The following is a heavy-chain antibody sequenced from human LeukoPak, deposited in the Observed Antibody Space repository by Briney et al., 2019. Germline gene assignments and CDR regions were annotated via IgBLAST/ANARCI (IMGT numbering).Heavy chain of an antibody. V-gene: IGHV3-64D*09. D-gene: IGHD3-3*01. CDR2: ISSNGDST. CDR3: VKRASSFVATWFDP. CDR1: GFTFSNYD. Sequence: GGSLRLSCSASGFTFSNYDMHWVRQAPGKGLEYVSAISSNGDSTYYADSVKGRFIISRDNSKNSLSLQMGSLRPEDTAVYYCVKRASSFVATWFDPGGKGTLVTVSS. J-gene: IGHJ5*02.